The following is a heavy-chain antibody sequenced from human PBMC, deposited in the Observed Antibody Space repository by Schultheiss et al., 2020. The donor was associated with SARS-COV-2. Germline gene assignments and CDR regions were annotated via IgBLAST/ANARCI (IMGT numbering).Heavy chain of an antibody. J-gene: IGHJ4*02. CDR3: ARLPDGIAADFDY. V-gene: IGHV4-59*12. Sequence: SETLSLTCTVSGGSISSYYWSWIRQPPGKGLEWIGYIYYSGSTNYNPSLKSRVTISVDTSKNQFSLKLSSVTAEDTAVYYCARLPDGIAADFDYWGQGTLVTVSS. CDR2: IYYSGST. CDR1: GGSISSYY. D-gene: IGHD6-13*01.